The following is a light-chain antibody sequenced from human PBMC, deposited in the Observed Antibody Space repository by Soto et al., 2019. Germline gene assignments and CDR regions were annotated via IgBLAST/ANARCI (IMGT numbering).Light chain of an antibody. V-gene: IGKV3-20*01. J-gene: IGKJ1*01. Sequence: EIVLTQSPATLSLSPGERATRSCRASPSVSSYLAWYQEKPGQAPRLLIYDASSRATGIPDRFSGSGSGTDFTLTITRLEPEDFAVYYCHQYDNSPWTFGQGTKVDIK. CDR1: PSVSSY. CDR2: DAS. CDR3: HQYDNSPWT.